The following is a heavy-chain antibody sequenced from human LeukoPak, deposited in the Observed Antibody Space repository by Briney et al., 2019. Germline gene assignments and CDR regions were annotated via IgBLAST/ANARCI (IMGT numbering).Heavy chain of an antibody. V-gene: IGHV3-30*18. Sequence: PGRSLRLSCAASGFTFSSYAMHWVRQAPGKGLEWVAVISHDGWSQYYADSVKGRFTISRDNSKNTLYLQMNSLRAEDTAVYYCAKDGYSAYGTVDYWGQGTLVTVSS. D-gene: IGHD5-12*01. J-gene: IGHJ4*02. CDR2: ISHDGWSQ. CDR1: GFTFSSYA. CDR3: AKDGYSAYGTVDY.